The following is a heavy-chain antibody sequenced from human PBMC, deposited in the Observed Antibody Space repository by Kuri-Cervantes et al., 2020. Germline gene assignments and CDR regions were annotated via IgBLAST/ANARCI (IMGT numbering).Heavy chain of an antibody. D-gene: IGHD6-13*01. Sequence: SETLSLTCTVSGGSISSYYWSWIRQPLGKGLEWIGYIYYSGSTNYNPSLKSRVTISVDTSKNQFSLKLSSVIAADTAIYYCARGVWQQPVLGALDIWGQGTMVTVSS. CDR2: IYYSGST. V-gene: IGHV4-59*01. CDR1: GGSISSYY. CDR3: ARGVWQQPVLGALDI. J-gene: IGHJ3*02.